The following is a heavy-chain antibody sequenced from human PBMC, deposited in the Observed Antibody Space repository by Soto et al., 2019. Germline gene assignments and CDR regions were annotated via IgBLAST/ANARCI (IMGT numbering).Heavy chain of an antibody. J-gene: IGHJ3*02. V-gene: IGHV3-48*01. CDR3: ARDRLSSWPTALDI. CDR1: GFSVDTYD. CDR2: VSRGTITT. D-gene: IGHD2-15*01. Sequence: PGGSLRLSCAVSGFSVDTYDMNWVRQAPGKGLEWIAYVSRGTITTDYADSLKGHFTVSRDNPKNSVHLLMSHLRAEDTAMYYCARDRLSSWPTALDIWGQGTMVTVSS.